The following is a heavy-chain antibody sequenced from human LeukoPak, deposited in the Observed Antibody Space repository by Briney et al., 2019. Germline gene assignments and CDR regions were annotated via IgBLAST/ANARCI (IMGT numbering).Heavy chain of an antibody. J-gene: IGHJ4*02. V-gene: IGHV4-31*03. Sequence: SQTLSLTCTVSGGSIISGGYYWSWIRQHPGKGLEWIGYTYYSGSSYYNPSLKSRVTVSADTSKNQFSLKLRSVTAADTAVYYCARVTRTFYDILTGRSREGRFDYWGQGTLVTVSS. CDR1: GGSIISGGYY. CDR3: ARVTRTFYDILTGRSREGRFDY. CDR2: TYYSGSS. D-gene: IGHD3-9*01.